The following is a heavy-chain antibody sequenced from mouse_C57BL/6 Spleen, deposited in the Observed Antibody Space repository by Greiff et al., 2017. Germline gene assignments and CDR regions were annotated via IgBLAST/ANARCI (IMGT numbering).Heavy chain of an antibody. Sequence: VKLQESGPGLVQPSQSLSITCTVSGFSLTSYGVHWVRQSPGKGLEWLGVIWSGGSTDYNAAFISRLSISKDNSKSQVFFKMNSLQADDTAIYYCARNQVYGSSLDYWGQGTTLTVSS. J-gene: IGHJ2*01. CDR3: ARNQVYGSSLDY. V-gene: IGHV2-2*01. CDR1: GFSLTSYG. CDR2: IWSGGST. D-gene: IGHD1-1*01.